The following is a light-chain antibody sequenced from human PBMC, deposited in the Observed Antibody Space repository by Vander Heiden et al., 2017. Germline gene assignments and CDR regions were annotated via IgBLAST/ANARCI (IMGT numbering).Light chain of an antibody. CDR1: QTVSVF. J-gene: IGKJ3*01. CDR3: LQYNHWPQT. CDR2: DAS. V-gene: IGKV3-15*01. Sequence: EIAMTQSPDTLSVSPGERATLSCRASQTVSVFIAWYQQRPGQPPTLLLSDASTRATGIPARFSGSGSGTEFTLTISSLQSEDFAVYYCLQYNHWPQTFGHGTKVDIK.